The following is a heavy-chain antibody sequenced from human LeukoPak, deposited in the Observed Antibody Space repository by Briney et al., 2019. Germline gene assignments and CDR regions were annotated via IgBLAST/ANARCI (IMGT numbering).Heavy chain of an antibody. CDR2: IYYSGST. Sequence: SQTLSLTCTVSGGSISSGGYYWSWIRQHPGKGLEWIGYIYYSGSTYYNPSLKSRVTISVDTSKNQSSLKLSSVTAADTAVYYCARAPDYDFWSGYYYYYYGMDVWGQGTTVTVSS. D-gene: IGHD3-3*01. J-gene: IGHJ6*02. CDR1: GGSISSGGYY. CDR3: ARAPDYDFWSGYYYYYYGMDV. V-gene: IGHV4-31*03.